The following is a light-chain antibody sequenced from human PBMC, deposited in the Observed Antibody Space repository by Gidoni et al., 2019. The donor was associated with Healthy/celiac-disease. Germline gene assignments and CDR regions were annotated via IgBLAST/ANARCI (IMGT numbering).Light chain of an antibody. J-gene: IGKJ1*01. CDR3: QQRSNGKT. Sequence: EIVLTQSPANLSLSPGERATLSCRARQSVHSYFAWYQQKPGQAPRLLIYDASNRATGIPARFSGSGSGTDFTLTISSLGPEDFAVYYCQQRSNGKTFGQGTKVEIK. CDR2: DAS. CDR1: QSVHSY. V-gene: IGKV3-11*01.